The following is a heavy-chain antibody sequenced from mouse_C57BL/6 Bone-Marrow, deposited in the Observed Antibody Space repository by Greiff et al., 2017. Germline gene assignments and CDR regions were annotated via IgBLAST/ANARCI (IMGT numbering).Heavy chain of an antibody. CDR1: GYTFTSYW. Sequence: QVQLQQPGAELVRPGTSVKLSCKASGYTFTSYWMHWLKQRPGQGLEWIGVIDPSDSYTNYNQKFKGKATLTVDTSSSTAYMPLSSLTSGDSAVYYCAKATSPVVRYYYAIDYWGQGTSVTVSS. J-gene: IGHJ4*01. D-gene: IGHD1-1*01. CDR2: IDPSDSYT. CDR3: AKATSPVVRYYYAIDY. V-gene: IGHV1-59*01.